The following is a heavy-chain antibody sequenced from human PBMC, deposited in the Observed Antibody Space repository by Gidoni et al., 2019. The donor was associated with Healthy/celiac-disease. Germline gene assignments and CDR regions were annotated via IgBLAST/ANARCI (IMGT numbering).Heavy chain of an antibody. Sequence: QVQLVESGGGVVQPGRSLRLSCAASGFPFSSYAMHWVRQAPGKGLEWVAVISYDGSNKYYADSVKGRFTISRDNSKNTLYLQMNSLRAEDTAVYYCAARARVLDYWGQGTLVTVSS. CDR3: AARARVLDY. D-gene: IGHD3-10*01. J-gene: IGHJ4*02. CDR1: GFPFSSYA. V-gene: IGHV3-30-3*01. CDR2: ISYDGSNK.